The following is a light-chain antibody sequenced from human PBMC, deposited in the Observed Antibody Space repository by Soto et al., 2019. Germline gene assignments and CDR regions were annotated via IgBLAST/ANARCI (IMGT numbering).Light chain of an antibody. J-gene: IGKJ2*01. V-gene: IGKV2-30*01. CDR2: KVS. CDR1: RSLIYTDGNTY. CDR3: MQGTHWPYT. Sequence: DVVMTQSPLSLPVTLGQPASISCRASRSLIYTDGNTYLNWFHQRPGQSPRRLFAKVSNLDSGVPDRFSGSGSGTDFTLKISRVEAEDVGLYYCMQGTHWPYTFGQGTKLEIK.